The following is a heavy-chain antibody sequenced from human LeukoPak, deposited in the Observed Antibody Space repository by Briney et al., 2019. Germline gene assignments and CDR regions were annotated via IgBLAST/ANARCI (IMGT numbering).Heavy chain of an antibody. D-gene: IGHD3-10*02. CDR1: GFTFSSYE. CDR2: ISSSGSTI. CDR3: AELGITMIGGV. V-gene: IGHV3-48*03. Sequence: PGGSLRLSCSASGFTFSSYEMSWVRQAPGKGLEWVSYISSSGSTIYYADSVKGRFTISRDNAKNSLYLQMNSLRAEDTAVYYCAELGITMIGGVWGKGTTVTISS. J-gene: IGHJ6*04.